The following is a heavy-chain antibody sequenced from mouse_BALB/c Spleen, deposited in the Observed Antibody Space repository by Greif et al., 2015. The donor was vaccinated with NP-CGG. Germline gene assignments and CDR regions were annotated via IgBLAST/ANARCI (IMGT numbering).Heavy chain of an antibody. CDR3: ARVLYYYGSSYPFDY. CDR2: IDPSDSYT. D-gene: IGHD1-1*01. V-gene: IGHV1-69*02. CDR1: GYTFTSYW. J-gene: IGHJ2*01. Sequence: VQLQQSGAELVKPGASVKLSCKASGYTFTSYWMHWVKQRPGQGLEWIGEIDPSDSYTNYNQKFKGKATLTVDKSSSTAYMQLSSLTSEDSAVYYCARVLYYYGSSYPFDYWGQGTTLTVSS.